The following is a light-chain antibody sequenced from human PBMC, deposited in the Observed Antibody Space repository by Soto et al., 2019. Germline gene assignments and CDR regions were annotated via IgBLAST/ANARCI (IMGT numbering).Light chain of an antibody. CDR3: SSYTDSMNWV. V-gene: IGLV2-8*01. CDR1: SSDVGDYRY. Sequence: QSALTQPPSASGSPGQSVTISCTGTSSDVGDYRYVSWYQQHPGKAPKLMIYEVNKRPSGVPDRFAGSKSGNTASLTVSGLQAEDEADYYCSSYTDSMNWVFGGGTKVTVL. J-gene: IGLJ3*02. CDR2: EVN.